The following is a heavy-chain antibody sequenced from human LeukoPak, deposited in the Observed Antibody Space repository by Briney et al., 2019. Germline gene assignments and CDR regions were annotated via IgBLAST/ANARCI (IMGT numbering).Heavy chain of an antibody. V-gene: IGHV3-30*02. Sequence: GGSLRLSCAASGFTFNTYGMHWVRQDPGKGLEWVAIIRNDGTNENYADSVKGRFTISRDNSKNTPYLQMNSLRAEDTAVYFCARDLGKGRYLDYWGQGTLVTVSS. CDR3: ARDLGKGRYLDY. CDR1: GFTFNTYG. J-gene: IGHJ4*02. D-gene: IGHD4-23*01. CDR2: IRNDGTNE.